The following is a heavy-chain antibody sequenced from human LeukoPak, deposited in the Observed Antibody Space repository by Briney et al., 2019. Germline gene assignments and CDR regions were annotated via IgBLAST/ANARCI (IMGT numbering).Heavy chain of an antibody. D-gene: IGHD3-10*01. CDR3: VGGSGY. Sequence: PGGSLRLSCAASGFTFTRYWMNWVRQAPGKGLEWVANVKQYGSEKFYLDSVKGRFTIYRDNTKKSVYLQMNSVRVEDRAVYYCVGGSGYWGQGTLVIVSS. CDR2: VKQYGSEK. V-gene: IGHV3-7*01. CDR1: GFTFTRYW. J-gene: IGHJ4*02.